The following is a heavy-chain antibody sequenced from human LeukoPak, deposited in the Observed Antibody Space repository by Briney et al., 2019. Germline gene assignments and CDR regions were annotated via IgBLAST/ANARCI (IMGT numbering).Heavy chain of an antibody. J-gene: IGHJ4*02. Sequence: GGSLRLSCAASGFTVSSNYMSWVRQAPGKGLEWVSYISSSSSTIYYADSVKGRFTISRDNAKNSLYLQMNSLRAEDTAVYYCARDRGRTWIQLWSFDYWGQGTLVTVSS. V-gene: IGHV3-48*01. CDR3: ARDRGRTWIQLWSFDY. D-gene: IGHD5-18*01. CDR2: ISSSSSTI. CDR1: GFTVSSNY.